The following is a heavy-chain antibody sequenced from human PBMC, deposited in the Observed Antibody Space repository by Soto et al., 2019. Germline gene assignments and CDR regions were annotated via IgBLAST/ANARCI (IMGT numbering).Heavy chain of an antibody. CDR2: ISYDGGER. Sequence: QVQLVESGGGVVQSGGSLRLSCGGSGFIFSRYGMHWVCQAPGKGLEWVTGISYDGGERFYADSVKGRFTISRDNSKNRLDLQMSSLRPEDTAVYYCARDLPLYCRGDCNFDFWGQGTLVTVSS. D-gene: IGHD2-21*02. J-gene: IGHJ4*02. CDR3: ARDLPLYCRGDCNFDF. V-gene: IGHV3-30*03. CDR1: GFIFSRYG.